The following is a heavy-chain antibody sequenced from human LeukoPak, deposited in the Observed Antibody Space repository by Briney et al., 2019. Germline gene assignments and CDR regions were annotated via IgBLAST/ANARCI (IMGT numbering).Heavy chain of an antibody. CDR3: ASAGGTSYGYYYMDV. V-gene: IGHV3-64*01. Sequence: GGSLGLSCAASGFSFSSYGMHWVRQAPGKGLEYVSAISSNGYSTYYANSVKGRFTISRDNSKNTLYLQMGSLRAEDMAVYYCASAGGTSYGYYYMDVWGKGTTATISS. CDR1: GFSFSSYG. D-gene: IGHD6-6*01. CDR2: ISSNGYST. J-gene: IGHJ6*03.